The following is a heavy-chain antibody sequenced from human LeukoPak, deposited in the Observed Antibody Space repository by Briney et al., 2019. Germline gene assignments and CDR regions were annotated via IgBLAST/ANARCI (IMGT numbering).Heavy chain of an antibody. CDR2: IKSRNDGGTT. J-gene: IGHJ4*02. Sequence: PGGSLRLSCAGSGFTFSTALLTWVRQTPGKGLEWVGHIKSRNDGGTTDYAAPVTGRFTISRDDSKNTVYLQMNSLKTEDTAVYYCATANTYYDYVWGSARYIYWGQGTLVTVSS. CDR1: GFTFSTAL. V-gene: IGHV3-15*01. D-gene: IGHD3-16*02. CDR3: ATANTYYDYVWGSARYIY.